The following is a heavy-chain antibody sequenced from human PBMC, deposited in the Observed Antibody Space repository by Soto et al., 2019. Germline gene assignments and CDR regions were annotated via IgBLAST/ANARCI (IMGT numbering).Heavy chain of an antibody. CDR2: ISGSGGST. Sequence: GGSLRLSCAASGFTFSSYAMSWVRQAPGKGLEWVSAISGSGGSTYYADSVKGRFTISRDNSKNTLYLQMNSLRAEDTAVYYWAKDSVPDTVRVPFAYWGQGTLVTVSS. D-gene: IGHD5-18*01. V-gene: IGHV3-23*01. J-gene: IGHJ4*02. CDR1: GFTFSSYA. CDR3: AKDSVPDTVRVPFAY.